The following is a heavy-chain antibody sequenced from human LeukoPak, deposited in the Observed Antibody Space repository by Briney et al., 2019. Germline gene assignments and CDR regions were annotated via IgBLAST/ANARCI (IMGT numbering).Heavy chain of an antibody. V-gene: IGHV3-30*03. CDR3: ARLVGITYFDY. CDR1: GFTFSTYG. J-gene: IGHJ4*02. Sequence: GGSLRLSCAASGFTFSTYGMHWVRQAPGKGLEWVAVISYDGSNKYYADSVKGRFTISRDNSMNTLFLQMNTLSAEDTAVYYCARLVGITYFDYWGQGTLVTVSS. D-gene: IGHD2-15*01. CDR2: ISYDGSNK.